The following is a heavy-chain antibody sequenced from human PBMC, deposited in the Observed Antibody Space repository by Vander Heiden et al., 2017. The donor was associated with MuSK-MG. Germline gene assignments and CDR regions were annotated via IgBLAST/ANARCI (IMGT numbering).Heavy chain of an antibody. D-gene: IGHD4-17*01. CDR1: GFPFSNYA. CDR2: ISSNGGST. CDR3: ARGSLPRMTTVTSFDY. Sequence: EVQLVESVGGLVQPGGSLRLSCAASGFPFSNYAMHWVRQAPGKGLEYVSAISSNGGSTYFADSGRGRFTISRDNSKNTLYLQMGSLRAEDMGVYYCARGSLPRMTTVTSFDYWGQGTLVTVSS. V-gene: IGHV3-64*07. J-gene: IGHJ4*02.